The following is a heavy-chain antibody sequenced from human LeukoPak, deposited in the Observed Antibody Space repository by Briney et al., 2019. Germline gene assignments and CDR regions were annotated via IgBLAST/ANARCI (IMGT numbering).Heavy chain of an antibody. J-gene: IGHJ3*02. CDR2: INHSGST. CDR3: SGSYQVLAFDI. Sequence: SETLSLTCAVYGGSFSGYYWSWIRQPPGKGPEWIGEINHSGSTNYNPSLKSRVTISVDTSKNQFSLKLSSVTAADTAVYYCSGSYQVLAFDIWGQGTMVTVSS. CDR1: GGSFSGYY. D-gene: IGHD1-26*01. V-gene: IGHV4-34*01.